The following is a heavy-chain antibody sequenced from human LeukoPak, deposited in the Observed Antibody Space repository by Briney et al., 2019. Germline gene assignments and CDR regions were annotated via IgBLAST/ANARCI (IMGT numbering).Heavy chain of an antibody. Sequence: ASVKVSCKASGYTFTTHDINWVRQAPGQGLEWMGWISAYNDKTNYAQKFQGRVTMTTDTSTSTAYMELRSLRSDDTAVYYCARGAGGFGGWPRPFDYWGQGTLVTVSS. CDR1: GYTFTTHD. CDR3: ARGAGGFGGWPRPFDY. V-gene: IGHV1-18*01. CDR2: ISAYNDKT. J-gene: IGHJ4*02. D-gene: IGHD6-19*01.